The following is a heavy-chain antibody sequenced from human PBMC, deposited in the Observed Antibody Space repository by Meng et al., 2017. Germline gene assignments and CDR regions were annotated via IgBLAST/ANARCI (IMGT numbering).Heavy chain of an antibody. Sequence: GGSLRLSCAASGFTVSSNYMSWVRQAPGEGLEWVSVIYSGGSTYYADSVKGRFTISRDNSKNTLYLQMNSLRAEDTAVYYCARASYYYDSSGYYYEYFDYWGQGTLVTVSS. D-gene: IGHD3-22*01. J-gene: IGHJ4*02. V-gene: IGHV3-66*02. CDR1: GFTVSSNY. CDR2: IYSGGST. CDR3: ARASYYYDSSGYYYEYFDY.